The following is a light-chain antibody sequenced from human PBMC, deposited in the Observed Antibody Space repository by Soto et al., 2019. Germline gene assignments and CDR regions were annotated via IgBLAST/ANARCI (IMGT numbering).Light chain of an antibody. CDR3: QQYGSSPLT. V-gene: IGKV3-20*01. Sequence: EIVLTQSPGTLSLSPGERATLSCRASQSVRSSYLAWYQQKPGQAPRLLIYGASSRATGIPDRFSGSGSGTDFTLTISRLEPGDFAVYYCQQYGSSPLTFGQGTKVEIK. CDR1: QSVRSSY. CDR2: GAS. J-gene: IGKJ1*01.